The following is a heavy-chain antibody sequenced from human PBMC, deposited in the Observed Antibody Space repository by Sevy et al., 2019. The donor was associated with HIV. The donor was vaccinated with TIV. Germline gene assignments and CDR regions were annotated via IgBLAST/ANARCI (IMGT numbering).Heavy chain of an antibody. CDR3: TRVHSGGYPFDY. V-gene: IGHV3-53*01. Sequence: GGSLRLSCAASGFSVSSNYMSWVRQAPGKGLEWVSLLYSSGRTYYGDSVKGRFTISRDDSKNTLYLQMNSVRAEDTALYYCTRVHSGGYPFDYWGQGSLVTVSS. CDR1: GFSVSSNY. D-gene: IGHD3-22*01. J-gene: IGHJ4*02. CDR2: LYSSGRT.